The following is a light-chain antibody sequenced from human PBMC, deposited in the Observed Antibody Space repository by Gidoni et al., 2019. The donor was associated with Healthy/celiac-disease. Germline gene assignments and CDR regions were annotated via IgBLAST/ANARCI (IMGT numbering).Light chain of an antibody. J-gene: IGKJ4*01. CDR2: DAS. CDR3: QQRSNWPPFT. Sequence: EIVLPQSPATLSLSPGERATLSCRASQSVSSYLACSQQKPCQAPRLLIYDASNRATGIPARFSGSGSGTDFTLTISSLEPEDFAVYYCQQRSNWPPFTFGGGTKVEIK. V-gene: IGKV3-11*01. CDR1: QSVSSY.